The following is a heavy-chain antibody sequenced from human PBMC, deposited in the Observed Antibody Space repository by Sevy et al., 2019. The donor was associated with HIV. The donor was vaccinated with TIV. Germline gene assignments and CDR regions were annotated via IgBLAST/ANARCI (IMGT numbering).Heavy chain of an antibody. V-gene: IGHV1-2*02. CDR1: GYTFTGYY. CDR2: INPDSGGP. Sequence: ASVKVSCKASGYTFTGYYMHWMRQAPGQGLEWMGLINPDSGGPTYAPKFQGRVTLTRDTSISTAYMDLSRLKSDETAVYYCVRDDRDGYFEYWGQGTLVTVSS. J-gene: IGHJ4*02. CDR3: VRDDRDGYFEY.